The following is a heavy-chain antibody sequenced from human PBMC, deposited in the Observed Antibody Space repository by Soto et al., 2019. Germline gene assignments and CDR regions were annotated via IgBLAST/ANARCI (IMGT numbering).Heavy chain of an antibody. D-gene: IGHD1-26*01. CDR2: MYYSGIT. J-gene: IGHJ4*02. CDR1: GAPVSSETHF. Sequence: SETLSLTCTVSGAPVSSETHFWTWIRQPPGKGLEWIGYMYYSGITNSNLALKSRVTLSVDRSRNQFSLSLNSVTAADTAVYYCAREDMSGTYYFDYWGPGTQVTVSS. CDR3: AREDMSGTYYFDY. V-gene: IGHV4-61*01.